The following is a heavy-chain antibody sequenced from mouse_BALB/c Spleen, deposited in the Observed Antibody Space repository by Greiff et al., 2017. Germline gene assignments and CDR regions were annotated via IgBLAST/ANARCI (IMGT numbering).Heavy chain of an antibody. J-gene: IGHJ2*01. CDR2: ISTYYGNT. CDR1: SYTFTDYA. D-gene: IGHD1-2*01. V-gene: IGHV1-67*01. CDR3: ARGGYGYEDFDY. Sequence: VQLQQSGPELVKPGASVKISCKGSSYTFTDYAMHWVKQSHAKSLEWIGVISTYYGNTNYNQKFKGKATMTVDKSSSTAYMELARLTSEDSAVYYCARGGYGYEDFDYWGQGTTLTVSS.